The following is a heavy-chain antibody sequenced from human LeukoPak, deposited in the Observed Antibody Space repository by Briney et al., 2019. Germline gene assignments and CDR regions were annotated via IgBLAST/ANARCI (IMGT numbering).Heavy chain of an antibody. CDR2: INHSGST. CDR3: VRGRYYGSGSYRFPHPFDY. J-gene: IGHJ4*02. D-gene: IGHD3-10*01. V-gene: IGHV4-34*01. Sequence: SETLSLTCAVYGGSFSGYYWSWIRQPPGKGLEWIGEINHSGSTNYNPSLKSRVTISVDTSKNQFSLKLSSVTAADTAVYYCVRGRYYGSGSYRFPHPFDYLGQGTLVTVSS. CDR1: GGSFSGYY.